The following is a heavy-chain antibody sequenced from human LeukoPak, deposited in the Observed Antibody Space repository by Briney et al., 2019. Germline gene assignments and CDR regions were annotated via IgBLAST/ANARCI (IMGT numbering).Heavy chain of an antibody. CDR1: GFTFRTYW. V-gene: IGHV3-7*01. CDR2: IKEDGSEQ. CDR3: ARDSFETDIDY. D-gene: IGHD1-14*01. J-gene: IGHJ4*02. Sequence: GGSLRLSCAVSGFTFRTYWMSWVGQAPGKGLEWVANIKEDGSEQYYVNSLKGRFTISRDNVKNSLYLQMNSLRVEDSAVYYCARDSFETDIDYWGQGTLVTVSS.